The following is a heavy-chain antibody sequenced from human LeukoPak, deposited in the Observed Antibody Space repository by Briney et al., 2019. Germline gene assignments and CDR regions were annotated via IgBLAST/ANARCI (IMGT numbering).Heavy chain of an antibody. Sequence: GGSLRLSCAASGFTFDDYGMSWVRQAPGKGLEWVAFIRHDGSNKYYADSVKGRFTISRDNSKNTLYLQMNSLRAEDTAVYYCAKGSKLLVFTRDHYIAVWGKGTSVTISS. V-gene: IGHV3-30*02. D-gene: IGHD3-9*01. CDR3: AKGSKLLVFTRDHYIAV. CDR2: IRHDGSNK. CDR1: GFTFDDYG. J-gene: IGHJ6*03.